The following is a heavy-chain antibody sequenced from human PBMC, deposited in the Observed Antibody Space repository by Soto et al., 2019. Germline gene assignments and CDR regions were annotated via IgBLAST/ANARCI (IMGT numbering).Heavy chain of an antibody. CDR3: ARIQIGYDAFDI. CDR2: ISSSSSYI. V-gene: IGHV3-21*01. Sequence: PGGSLRLSCAASGFTFSSDSMNWVRQAPGKGLEWVSSISSSSSYIYYTDSVKGRFTISRDNAKNSLYLQMNSLSAEDTAFYYCARIQIGYDAFDIWGQGTMGTVS. J-gene: IGHJ3*02. D-gene: IGHD2-15*01. CDR1: GFTFSSDS.